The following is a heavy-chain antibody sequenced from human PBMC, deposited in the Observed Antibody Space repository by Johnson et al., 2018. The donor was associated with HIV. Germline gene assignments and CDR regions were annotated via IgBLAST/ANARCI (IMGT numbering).Heavy chain of an antibody. D-gene: IGHD4-23*01. V-gene: IGHV3-NL1*01. J-gene: IGHJ3*02. CDR1: GFTFSSYG. CDR3: ARDFNSGSPDGAFDI. Sequence: QVQLVESGGGLVQPGGSLRLSCAASGFTFSSYGMHWVRQAPGKGLEWVSVIYSGGNTYYADSVKGRFTISRDNSKNTLYLQMNSLRAEDTALYYCARDFNSGSPDGAFDIWGQGTMVTVSS. CDR2: IYSGGNT.